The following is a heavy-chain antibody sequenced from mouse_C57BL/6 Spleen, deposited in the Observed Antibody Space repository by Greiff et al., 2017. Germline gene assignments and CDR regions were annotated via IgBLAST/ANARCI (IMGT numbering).Heavy chain of an antibody. Sequence: VQLQQPGAELVKPGASVKLSCKASGYTFTSYWMHWVKQRPGQGLEWIGMIHPNSGSTKYNEKFKSKATLTVDKSSSTAYMQLSSLTSEDSAVYYCARSDYYGSSGDYWGQGTTLTVSS. J-gene: IGHJ2*01. D-gene: IGHD1-1*01. V-gene: IGHV1-64*01. CDR3: ARSDYYGSSGDY. CDR2: IHPNSGST. CDR1: GYTFTSYW.